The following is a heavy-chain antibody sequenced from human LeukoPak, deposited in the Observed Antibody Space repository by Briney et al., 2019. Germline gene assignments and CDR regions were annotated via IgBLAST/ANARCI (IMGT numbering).Heavy chain of an antibody. CDR3: ARETYYDILTGYRPGAFDI. D-gene: IGHD3-9*01. V-gene: IGHV4-34*01. J-gene: IGHJ3*02. CDR2: INHSGST. CDR1: GGSFSGYY. Sequence: SETLSLTCAVYGGSFSGYYWSWLRQPPGKGLEWIGEINHSGSTNYNPSLKSRVTISVDTSKNQFSLKLSSVTAADTAVYYCARETYYDILTGYRPGAFDIWGPGTMVTVSS.